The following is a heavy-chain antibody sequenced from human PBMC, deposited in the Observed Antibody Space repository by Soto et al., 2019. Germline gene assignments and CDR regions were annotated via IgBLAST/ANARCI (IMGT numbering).Heavy chain of an antibody. Sequence: QVQLVESGGGVVQPGRSLRLSCAASGFTFSSYGMHWVRQAPGKGLEWVAVIWYDGSNKYYADSVKGRFTISRDNSKNTLYLQMNSMRAEDTAVYYCARDNRSSWYGQTNWFDPWGQGTLVTVSS. D-gene: IGHD6-13*01. CDR2: IWYDGSNK. CDR1: GFTFSSYG. J-gene: IGHJ5*02. CDR3: ARDNRSSWYGQTNWFDP. V-gene: IGHV3-33*01.